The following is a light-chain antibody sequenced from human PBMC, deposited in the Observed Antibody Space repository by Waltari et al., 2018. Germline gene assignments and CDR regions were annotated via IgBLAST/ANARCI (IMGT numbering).Light chain of an antibody. V-gene: IGKV1-12*01. CDR2: AAS. J-gene: IGKJ2*01. CDR3: QQSNTFPYT. Sequence: DIQMTQSPSSVSASVGDRVSITCRASQVISRWLACYQQKPGKAPKLLIYAASNLQSGVPSRFRGSGSGTDFTLTISSLQPEDFATYYCQQSNTFPYTFGQGTKLEI. CDR1: QVISRW.